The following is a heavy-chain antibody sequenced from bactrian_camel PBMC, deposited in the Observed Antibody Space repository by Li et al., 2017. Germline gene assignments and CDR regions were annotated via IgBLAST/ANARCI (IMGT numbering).Heavy chain of an antibody. CDR3: AVDRVRCLLSKRELMGGYTY. CDR2: IYSVDSST. Sequence: QVQLVESGGGSVQAGGSLRLSCVASGSPVSINCMGWFRLRPGEEREAVAGIYSVDSSTYYSDSVKGRFTISRDNAENTVYLEMRSLKAEDTAMYYCAVDRVRCLLSKRELMGGYTYSGQGTQVTVS. V-gene: IGHV3S54*01. CDR1: GSPVSINC. D-gene: IGHD1*01. J-gene: IGHJ4*01.